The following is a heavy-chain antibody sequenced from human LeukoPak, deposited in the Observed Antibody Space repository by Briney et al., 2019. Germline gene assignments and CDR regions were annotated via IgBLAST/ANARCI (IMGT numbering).Heavy chain of an antibody. Sequence: SETLSLTCTVAGGSISSYYWSWIRPPPGKGLEWIGYIYYSGSTNYNPSLKSRVTISVDTSKNQFSLKLSSVTAADTAVYYCASLYCSGGSCYQLDYWGQGTLVTVSS. V-gene: IGHV4-59*01. CDR2: IYYSGST. J-gene: IGHJ4*02. CDR3: ASLYCSGGSCYQLDY. CDR1: GGSISSYY. D-gene: IGHD2-15*01.